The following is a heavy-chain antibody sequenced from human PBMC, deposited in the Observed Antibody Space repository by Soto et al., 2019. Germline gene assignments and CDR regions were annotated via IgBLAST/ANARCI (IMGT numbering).Heavy chain of an antibody. V-gene: IGHV4-61*01. D-gene: IGHD4-17*01. Sequence: SETLSLTCTVSGVSVSSGSFYWAWIRQPPGKGLEWIGFGSYSGTTNYKPSLKSRVTISVDTSRSQISLKGSSLTAADTAVYYCDRGATVTQFDYWGRGTLVTVSS. CDR3: DRGATVTQFDY. CDR1: GVSVSSGSFY. J-gene: IGHJ4*02. CDR2: GSYSGTT.